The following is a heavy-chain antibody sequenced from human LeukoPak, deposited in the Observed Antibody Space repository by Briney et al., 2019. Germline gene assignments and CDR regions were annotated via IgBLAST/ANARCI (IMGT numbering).Heavy chain of an antibody. J-gene: IGHJ4*02. CDR2: ISGSGGST. D-gene: IGHD3-22*01. CDR3: AKDRITMIVMVLDY. CDR1: GFTFSSYS. V-gene: IGHV3-23*01. Sequence: GGSLRLSCAASGFTFSSYSMNWVRQAPGKGLEWVSAISGSGGSTYYADSVKGRFTISRDNSKNTLYLQMNSLRAEDTAVYYCAKDRITMIVMVLDYWGQGTLVTVSS.